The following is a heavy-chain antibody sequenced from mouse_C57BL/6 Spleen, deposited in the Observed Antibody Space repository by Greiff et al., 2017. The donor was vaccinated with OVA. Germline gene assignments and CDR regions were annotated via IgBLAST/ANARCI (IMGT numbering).Heavy chain of an antibody. CDR2: IYPSDSET. CDR3: ARKSPLGRLDY. V-gene: IGHV1-61*01. CDR1: GYTFTSYW. D-gene: IGHD4-1*01. J-gene: IGHJ2*01. Sequence: VKLQQPGAELVRPGSSVKLSCKASGYTFTSYWLDWVKQRPGQGLEWIGNIYPSDSETHYNQKFKDKATLTVDKSSSTAYMQLSSLTSEDSAVYYCARKSPLGRLDYWGQGTTLTVSS.